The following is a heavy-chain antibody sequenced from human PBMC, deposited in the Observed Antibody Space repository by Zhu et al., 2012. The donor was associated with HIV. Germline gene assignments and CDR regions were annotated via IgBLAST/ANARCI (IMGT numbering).Heavy chain of an antibody. Sequence: QVQLQESGPQLVKPSETLSLTCTVSGGSMSSHYWNWVRQPPGKGLQWIGYMYSSGSTKYNFSLKSRVAISLDMSKNRFSLNLSSVTTADTAVYYCARSVKGQLVFDSWGQGXLVTVSS. D-gene: IGHD1-1*01. CDR1: GGSMSSHY. V-gene: IGHV4-59*11. CDR3: ARSVKGQLVFDS. CDR2: MYSSGST. J-gene: IGHJ4*02.